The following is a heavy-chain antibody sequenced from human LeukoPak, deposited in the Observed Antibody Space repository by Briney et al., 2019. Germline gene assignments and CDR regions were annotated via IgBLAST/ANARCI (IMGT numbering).Heavy chain of an antibody. Sequence: VASVKVSCKASGGTFSSYAITWVRQAPGQGLEWMGGIIPIFDTANYAQKFQGRVTITADESTSTAYMELSSLRSEDTAGYYCARERDIFTGYYRGYFDYWGQGTLVTVSS. CDR2: IIPIFDTA. J-gene: IGHJ4*02. V-gene: IGHV1-69*13. CDR1: GGTFSSYA. D-gene: IGHD3-9*01. CDR3: ARERDIFTGYYRGYFDY.